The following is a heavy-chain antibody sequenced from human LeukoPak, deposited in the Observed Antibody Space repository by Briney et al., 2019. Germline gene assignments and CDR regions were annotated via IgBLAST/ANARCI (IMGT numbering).Heavy chain of an antibody. CDR2: IYYSGST. D-gene: IGHD3-22*01. CDR3: ASRGHYYDSSGLGVGY. CDR1: GGSISSSSYY. Sequence: SETLSLTCTVSGGSISSSSYYWGWIRQPPGKGLEWIGSIYYSGSTYYNPSLKSRVTISVDTSKNQFSLKLSSVTAADTAVYYCASRGHYYDSSGLGVGYWGQGTLVTVSS. J-gene: IGHJ4*02. V-gene: IGHV4-39*01.